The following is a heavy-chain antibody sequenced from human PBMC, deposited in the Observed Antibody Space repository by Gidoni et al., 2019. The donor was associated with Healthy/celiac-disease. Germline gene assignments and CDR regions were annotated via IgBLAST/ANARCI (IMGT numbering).Heavy chain of an antibody. Sequence: EVQLAESGGGVVRPGGSLRLSCAASGFPFDDYGRSGVRQAPGKGLGWVSGINWNGGSTGYADSVKGRFTISRDNAKNSLYLQMNSLRAEDTALYYCARDLSSGWYYFDYWGQGTLVTVSS. V-gene: IGHV3-20*04. CDR2: INWNGGST. CDR1: GFPFDDYG. D-gene: IGHD6-19*01. J-gene: IGHJ4*02. CDR3: ARDLSSGWYYFDY.